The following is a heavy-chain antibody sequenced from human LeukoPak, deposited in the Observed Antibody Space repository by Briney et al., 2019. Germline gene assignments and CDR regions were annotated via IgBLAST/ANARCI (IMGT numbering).Heavy chain of an antibody. CDR1: RESFSVYY. CDR3: SRLVVY. J-gene: IGHJ4*02. Sequence: SETLSLTCAVHRESFSVYYWSWIRHPPGKGLEWMGETKQSVSTNYNPSLKSRATIPAHTTKNQSSRNLSCTAAADTTGHYCSRLVVYWGQGNLVTVSS. CDR2: TKQSVST. V-gene: IGHV4-34*01. D-gene: IGHD2-15*01.